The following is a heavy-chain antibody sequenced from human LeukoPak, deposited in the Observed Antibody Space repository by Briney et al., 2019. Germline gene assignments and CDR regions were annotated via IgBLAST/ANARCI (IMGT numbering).Heavy chain of an antibody. CDR1: GGSFSGYY. V-gene: IGHV4-34*01. CDR2: INHSGST. CDR3: AGTVPVVVPAALDY. J-gene: IGHJ4*02. D-gene: IGHD2-2*01. Sequence: SETLSLTCAVYGGSFSGYYWSWIRQPPGKGLEWIGEINHSGSTNYNPSLKSRVTISVDTSKNQFSLKLSSVIAADTAVYYCAGTVPVVVPAALDYWGQGTLVTVSS.